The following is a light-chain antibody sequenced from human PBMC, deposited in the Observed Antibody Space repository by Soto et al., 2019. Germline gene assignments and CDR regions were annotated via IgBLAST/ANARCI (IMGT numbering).Light chain of an antibody. CDR2: GAS. Sequence: EIVLTQSPGTLSLSPGARATLSGRASQSVSSSYLAWDQQKPGQAPRLLIYGASSRATGIPDRFSDSGSGTDFTLTISRLEPEEFAVYYCEQYGSSPYTFGQGTKLEIK. CDR1: QSVSSSY. CDR3: EQYGSSPYT. V-gene: IGKV3-20*01. J-gene: IGKJ2*01.